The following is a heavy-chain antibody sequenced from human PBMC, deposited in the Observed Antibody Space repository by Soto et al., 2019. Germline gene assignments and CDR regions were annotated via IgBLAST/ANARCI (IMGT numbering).Heavy chain of an antibody. CDR2: ISGSGGST. J-gene: IGHJ4*02. CDR3: AKDPSPAYYDYIWGSYDYFDY. Sequence: GGSLRLSCAASGFTFSSYAMSWVRQAPGKGLEWVSAISGSGGSTYYADSVKGRFTISRDNSKNTLYLQMNSLRAEDTAVYYCAKDPSPAYYDYIWGSYDYFDYWGQGTLVTVS. D-gene: IGHD3-16*01. V-gene: IGHV3-23*01. CDR1: GFTFSSYA.